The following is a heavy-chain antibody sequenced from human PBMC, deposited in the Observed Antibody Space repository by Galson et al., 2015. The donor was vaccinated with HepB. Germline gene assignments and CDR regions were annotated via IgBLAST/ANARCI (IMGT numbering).Heavy chain of an antibody. CDR2: MNPNSGNT. CDR1: GYTFTSYD. Sequence: SVKVSRKASGYTFTSYDINWVRQATGQGLEWMGWMNPNSGNTGYAQKFQGRVTMTRNTSISTAYMELSSLRSEDTAVYYCACTGYSSGWQDYWGQGTLVTVSS. CDR3: ACTGYSSGWQDY. J-gene: IGHJ4*02. V-gene: IGHV1-8*01. D-gene: IGHD6-19*01.